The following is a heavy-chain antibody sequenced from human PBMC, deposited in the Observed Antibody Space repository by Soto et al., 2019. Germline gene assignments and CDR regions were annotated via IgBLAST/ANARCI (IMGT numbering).Heavy chain of an antibody. CDR1: GFTFSSYA. V-gene: IGHV3-23*01. CDR3: AKDRKPMNNIFMGSAAYYGMDV. D-gene: IGHD2-21*01. J-gene: IGHJ6*02. CDR2: ISGSGGST. Sequence: GGSLRLSCAASGFTFSSYAMSWVRQAPGKGLEWVSAISGSGGSTYYADSVKGRFTISRDNSKNTLYLQMNSLRAEDTAVYYCAKDRKPMNNIFMGSAAYYGMDVWGQGTTVTVSS.